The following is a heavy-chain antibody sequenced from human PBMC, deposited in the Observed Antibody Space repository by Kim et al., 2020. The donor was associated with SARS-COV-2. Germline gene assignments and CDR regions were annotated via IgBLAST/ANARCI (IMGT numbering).Heavy chain of an antibody. CDR1: GFTFSNYC. D-gene: IGHD3-16*02. Sequence: GGSLRLSCAASGFTFSNYCMTWVRQAPGKGLEWGATIKQGGSGKYYVDSVKGRFAISRDNAKNSLYLQMNSLRVEDTALYYCATELSLDYWGQGTLVTVSS. CDR2: IKQGGSGK. CDR3: ATELSLDY. V-gene: IGHV3-7*01. J-gene: IGHJ4*02.